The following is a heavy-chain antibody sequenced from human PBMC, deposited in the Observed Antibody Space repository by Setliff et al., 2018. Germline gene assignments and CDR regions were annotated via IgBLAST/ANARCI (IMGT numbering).Heavy chain of an antibody. CDR3: ARDLGLDY. CDR2: IKQDGSER. V-gene: IGHV3-7*03. CDR1: GFSFSSYW. Sequence: RLSCAASGFSFSSYWMSWVRQAPGKGLEWVANIKQDGSERDYVDSVKGRFTISRDNAKNSLFLQMNSLRAEDTAVYYCARDLGLDYWGPGTLVTVSS. J-gene: IGHJ4*02.